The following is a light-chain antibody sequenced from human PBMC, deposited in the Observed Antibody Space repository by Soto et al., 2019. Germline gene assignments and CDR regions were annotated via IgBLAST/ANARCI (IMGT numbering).Light chain of an antibody. Sequence: EIVLTQSPATLSLSPGEGATLSCRASQSVRSYLAWYQQKPGQAPRLLIYDASNRATGIPVRFSGSGSGTDFTLTISSLEPEDFAVYYCQQRSNWPGTFGGGTKVEIK. V-gene: IGKV3-11*01. CDR2: DAS. J-gene: IGKJ4*01. CDR1: QSVRSY. CDR3: QQRSNWPGT.